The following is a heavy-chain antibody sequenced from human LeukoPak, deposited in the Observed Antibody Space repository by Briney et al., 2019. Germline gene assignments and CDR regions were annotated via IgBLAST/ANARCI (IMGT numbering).Heavy chain of an antibody. CDR3: ARQGDGYNNRFDP. V-gene: IGHV4-59*08. CDR2: IYYSGST. J-gene: IGHJ5*02. Sequence: PSETLSLTCTVSGGSISSYYWSWIRQPPGEGLEWIGYIYYSGSTNYNPSLKSRVTISVDTSKNQFSLKLSSVTAADTAVYYCARQGDGYNNRFDPWGQGTLVTVSS. CDR1: GGSISSYY. D-gene: IGHD5-24*01.